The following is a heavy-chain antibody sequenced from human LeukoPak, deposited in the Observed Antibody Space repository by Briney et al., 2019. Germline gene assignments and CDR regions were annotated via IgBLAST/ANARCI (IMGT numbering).Heavy chain of an antibody. CDR3: ARERYSSGWNDDAFDI. J-gene: IGHJ3*02. Sequence: GGSLRLSCAASGFTFSSYSMNWVRQAPGKGLEWVSSISSSSSYIYYADSVKGRFTISRDNAKNSLYLQMNSLRAEDTAVYYCARERYSSGWNDDAFDIWGQGTMVTVSS. D-gene: IGHD6-19*01. V-gene: IGHV3-21*01. CDR2: ISSSSSYI. CDR1: GFTFSSYS.